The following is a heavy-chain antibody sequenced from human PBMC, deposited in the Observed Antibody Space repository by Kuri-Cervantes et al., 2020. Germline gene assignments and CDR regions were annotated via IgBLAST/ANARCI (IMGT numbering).Heavy chain of an antibody. D-gene: IGHD3-22*01. J-gene: IGHJ4*02. V-gene: IGHV3-30-3*01. CDR2: ISYDGSNK. CDR3: ARDWFGYDSSGYTG. Sequence: GESLKISCAASGFTFSSYAMHWVRQAPGKGLEWVAVISYDGSNKYYADSVKGRFTISRDNSKNTLYLQMNSLRAEDTAVYYCARDWFGYDSSGYTGWGQGTLVTVSS. CDR1: GFTFSSYA.